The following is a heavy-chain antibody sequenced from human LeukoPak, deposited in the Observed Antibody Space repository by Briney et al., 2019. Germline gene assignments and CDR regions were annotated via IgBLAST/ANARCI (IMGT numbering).Heavy chain of an antibody. CDR1: GYTFTSYA. CDR3: ARDLVVGGPWIQLGYDYYYYMDV. J-gene: IGHJ6*03. V-gene: IGHV7-4-1*02. CDR2: INTNTGNP. Sequence: ASVKVSCKASGYTFTSYAMNWVRQAPGQGLEWMGWINTNTGNPTYAQGFTGRFVFSLDTSVSTAHLQISSLKAEDTAVYYCARDLVVGGPWIQLGYDYYYYMDVWGKGTTVTVSS. D-gene: IGHD5-18*01.